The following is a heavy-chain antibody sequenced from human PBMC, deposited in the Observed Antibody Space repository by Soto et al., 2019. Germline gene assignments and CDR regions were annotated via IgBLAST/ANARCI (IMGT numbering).Heavy chain of an antibody. D-gene: IGHD1-26*01. CDR2: IIPIFGTA. CDR3: ARDRAWELLGTFDY. J-gene: IGHJ4*02. Sequence: WASVKVSCKASGGTFSSYAISWVRQAPGQGLEWMGGIIPIFGTANYAQKFQGRVTITADESTSTAYMELSSLRSEDTAVYYCARDRAWELLGTFDYWGQGTLVTVSS. CDR1: GGTFSSYA. V-gene: IGHV1-69*13.